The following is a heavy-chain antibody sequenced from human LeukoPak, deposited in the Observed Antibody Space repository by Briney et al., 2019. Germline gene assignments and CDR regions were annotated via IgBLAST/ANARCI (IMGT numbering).Heavy chain of an antibody. V-gene: IGHV3-53*01. CDR1: GFTVSISY. D-gene: IGHD2-21*01. J-gene: IGHJ4*02. CDR2: IYSGNIT. CDR3: ATGGRASPQNF. Sequence: GGSLRLSCAASGFTVSISYMSWVRQAPGKGLEWVSIIYSGNITYYADSVKGRFTISRDNSKNTLYLRMNSLRAEDTAVYYCATGGRASPQNFWGQGTLVTVSS.